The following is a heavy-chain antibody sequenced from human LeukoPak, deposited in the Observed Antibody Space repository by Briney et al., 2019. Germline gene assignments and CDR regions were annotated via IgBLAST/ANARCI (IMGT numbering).Heavy chain of an antibody. CDR3: ACQAGGGLSFDY. D-gene: IGHD3-16*02. CDR2: IYYSGST. J-gene: IGHJ4*02. Sequence: PSETLSLTCTVSGGSISSGDYYWSWIRQPPGKGLEWIGYIYYSGSTYYNPSLKSRVTISVDTSKNQFSLKLSSVTAADTAVYYCACQAGGGLSFDYWGQGTLVTVSS. CDR1: GGSISSGDYY. V-gene: IGHV4-30-4*01.